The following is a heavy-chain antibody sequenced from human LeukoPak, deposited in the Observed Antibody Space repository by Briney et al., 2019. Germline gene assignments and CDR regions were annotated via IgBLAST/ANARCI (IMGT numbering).Heavy chain of an antibody. V-gene: IGHV3-7*03. CDR3: AKEGSSWSPFDY. D-gene: IGHD6-13*01. CDR1: GFTFSSYW. Sequence: GGSLRLSCAASGFTFSSYWMSWVRQAPGKGLEWVANIKQDGSEKYYVDSVKGRLTISRDNAKNSLFLQMNSLRAEDTAVYYCAKEGSSWSPFDYWGQGILVTVSS. J-gene: IGHJ4*02. CDR2: IKQDGSEK.